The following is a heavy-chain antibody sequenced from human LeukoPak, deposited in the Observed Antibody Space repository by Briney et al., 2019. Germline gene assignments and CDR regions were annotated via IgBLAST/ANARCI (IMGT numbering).Heavy chain of an antibody. J-gene: IGHJ5*02. V-gene: IGHV4-30-4*07. CDR2: IYYTGST. Sequence: SETLSLTCAVSGGSISRSGYSWSWIRQPPGKGLEWIGYIYYTGSTYYNPSLKSRLTISLDTSKNQFSLKLSSVTAADTAVYYCARRRYGDYRPSFDPWGQGTLVTVSS. CDR3: ARRRYGDYRPSFDP. D-gene: IGHD4-17*01. CDR1: GGSISRSGYS.